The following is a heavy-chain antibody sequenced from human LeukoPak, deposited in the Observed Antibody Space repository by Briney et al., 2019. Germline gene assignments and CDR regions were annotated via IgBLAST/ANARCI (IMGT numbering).Heavy chain of an antibody. V-gene: IGHV3-48*03. CDR2: ISSSGSTI. CDR1: GFTFSSYE. D-gene: IGHD3-16*02. Sequence: GGSLRLSCAASGFTFSSYEMNWVRQAPGKGLEWVSYISSSGSTIYYADSVKGRFTISRDNAKNSLYLQMNSLRAEDTAVYYCAGGRGDYVWGGYRYGEFDYWGQGTLVTVSS. J-gene: IGHJ4*02. CDR3: AGGRGDYVWGGYRYGEFDY.